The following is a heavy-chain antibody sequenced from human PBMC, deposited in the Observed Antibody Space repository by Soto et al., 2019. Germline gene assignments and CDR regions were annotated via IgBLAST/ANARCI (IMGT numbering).Heavy chain of an antibody. CDR1: EYRFISYW. D-gene: IGHD6-13*01. J-gene: IGHJ3*02. Sequence: QRDSNKGVEYRFISYWIVLIRKMPGKGLEWMGIIYPGDSDTRYSPSFQGQVTISADKSISTAYLQWSSLKASDTAMYYCATLAAVNAFDIWGQGTMVTVSS. CDR2: IYPGDSDT. CDR3: ATLAAVNAFDI. V-gene: IGHV5-51*01.